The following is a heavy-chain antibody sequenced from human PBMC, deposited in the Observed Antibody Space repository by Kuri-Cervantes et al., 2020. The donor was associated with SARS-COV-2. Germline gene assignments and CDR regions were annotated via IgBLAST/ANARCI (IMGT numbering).Heavy chain of an antibody. CDR1: GFTFSSYS. CDR3: TTDWISHYDFWSGPPDVDNYYCYGMDV. CDR2: IKSKTDGGTT. Sequence: GESLKISCAASGFTFSSYSMSWVRQAPGKGLEWVGRIKSKTDGGTTDYAAPVKGRFTISRDDSKNTLYLQTNSLKTEDTAVYYCTTDWISHYDFWSGPPDVDNYYCYGMDVWGQGTTVTVSS. J-gene: IGHJ6*02. D-gene: IGHD3-3*01. V-gene: IGHV3-15*01.